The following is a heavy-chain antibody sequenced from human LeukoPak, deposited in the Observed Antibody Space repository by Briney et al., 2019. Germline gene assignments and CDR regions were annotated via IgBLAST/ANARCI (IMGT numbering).Heavy chain of an antibody. CDR3: ARGLGRGGDLNLFDY. Sequence: GASVKVSCKASGYTFTGYHMHWVRQAPGQGLEWMGWMNPNSGNTGYAQKFQGRVTMTRNTSISTAYMELSSLRSEDTAVYYCARGLGRGGDLNLFDYWGQGTLVTVSS. CDR1: GYTFTGYH. V-gene: IGHV1-8*01. CDR2: MNPNSGNT. D-gene: IGHD2-21*02. J-gene: IGHJ4*02.